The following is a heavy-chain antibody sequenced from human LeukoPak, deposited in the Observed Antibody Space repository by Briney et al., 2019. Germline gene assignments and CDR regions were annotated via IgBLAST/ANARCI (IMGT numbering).Heavy chain of an antibody. J-gene: IGHJ4*02. V-gene: IGHV4-31*03. CDR3: ARDPGDEEDRAYYFDY. CDR1: GGSISSGGYY. D-gene: IGHD3-10*01. Sequence: SETLSLTCTVSGGSISSGGYYWSWIRQHPGKGLEWIGYIYYSGSTYYNPSLKSRVTISVDTSKNQFSLKLSSVTAADTAVYYCARDPGDEEDRAYYFDYWGQGTLVTVSS. CDR2: IYYSGST.